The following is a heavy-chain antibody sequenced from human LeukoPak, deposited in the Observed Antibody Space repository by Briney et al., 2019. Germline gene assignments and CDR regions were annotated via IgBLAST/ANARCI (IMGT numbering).Heavy chain of an antibody. J-gene: IGHJ4*02. CDR2: INPNSGGT. D-gene: IGHD2-15*01. CDR3: ARGRVVVVAAMGYYFDY. CDR1: GYTFTGYY. V-gene: IGHV1-2*02. Sequence: ASVKVSCKASGYTFTGYYMHWVRQAPGQGLEWMGWINPNSGGTNYAQKFQGRVTMTRDTSISTAYMELSRLRSDDTAVYYCARGRVVVVAAMGYYFDYWGQGTLVTVSS.